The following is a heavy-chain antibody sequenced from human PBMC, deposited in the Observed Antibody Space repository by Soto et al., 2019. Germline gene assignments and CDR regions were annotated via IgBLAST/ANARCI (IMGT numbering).Heavy chain of an antibody. CDR2: IYSDGSST. Sequence: GGSLRLSCAASGFTFSSYWMHWVRQAPGKGLVWVSRIYSDGSSTSYADSVKGRFTISRDNAKNTLYLQMNSLRAEDTAVYYCARKKWELVGGFDYWGQGTLVTVPQ. V-gene: IGHV3-74*01. D-gene: IGHD1-26*01. CDR3: ARKKWELVGGFDY. CDR1: GFTFSSYW. J-gene: IGHJ4*02.